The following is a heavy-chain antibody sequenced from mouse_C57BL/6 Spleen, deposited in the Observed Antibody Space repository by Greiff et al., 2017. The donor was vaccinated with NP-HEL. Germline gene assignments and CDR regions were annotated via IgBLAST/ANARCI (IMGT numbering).Heavy chain of an antibody. CDR2: INPYNGGT. CDR1: GYTFTDYY. CDR3: AADSSGHYFDY. D-gene: IGHD3-2*02. V-gene: IGHV1-19*01. Sequence: EVQLQQSGPVLVKPGASVKMSCKASGYTFTDYYMNWVKQSHGKSLEWIGVINPYNGGTSYNQKFKGKATLTVDKSSSTAYMELNSLTSEDSAVYYCAADSSGHYFDYWGQGTTLTVSS. J-gene: IGHJ2*01.